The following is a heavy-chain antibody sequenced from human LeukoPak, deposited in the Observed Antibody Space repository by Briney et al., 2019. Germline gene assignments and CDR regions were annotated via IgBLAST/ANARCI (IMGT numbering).Heavy chain of an antibody. CDR1: GFTFDDYA. D-gene: IGHD2-21*02. CDR3: ALGRAYCGGDCYSQLAFDI. J-gene: IGHJ3*02. Sequence: GGSLRLSCAASGFTFDDYAMHWVRQAPGKGLGWVSGISWNSGSIGYADSVKGRFTISRDNAKNSLYLQMNSLRAEDTALYYCALGRAYCGGDCYSQLAFDIWGQGTMVTVSS. V-gene: IGHV3-9*01. CDR2: ISWNSGSI.